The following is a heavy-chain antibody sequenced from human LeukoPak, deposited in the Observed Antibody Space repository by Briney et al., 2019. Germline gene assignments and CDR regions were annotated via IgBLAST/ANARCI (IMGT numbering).Heavy chain of an antibody. V-gene: IGHV4-59*01. CDR3: ARQHCSGGSCYFLNWFDP. D-gene: IGHD2-15*01. J-gene: IGHJ5*02. Sequence: SETLSLTCTVSGGSISSYYWSWIRQPPGKGLEWIGYIYYSGSTNYNPSLKSRVTISVDTSKNQFSLTLSSVTAADTAVYYCARQHCSGGSCYFLNWFDPWGQGTLVTVSS. CDR2: IYYSGST. CDR1: GGSISSYY.